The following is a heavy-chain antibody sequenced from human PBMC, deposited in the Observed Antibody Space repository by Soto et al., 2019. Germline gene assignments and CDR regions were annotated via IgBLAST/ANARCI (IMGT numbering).Heavy chain of an antibody. CDR1: GFTFSSYA. V-gene: IGHV3-30-3*01. Sequence: QVQLVESGGGVVQPGRSLRLSCAASGFTFSSYAMHWVRQAPGKGLEWVAVISYGGSNKYYADSVKGRFTISRDNSKNTLYLQMNSLRAEDTAVYYCAREEKLLSYFDYWGQGTLVTVSS. CDR3: AREEKLLSYFDY. CDR2: ISYGGSNK. J-gene: IGHJ4*02. D-gene: IGHD1-7*01.